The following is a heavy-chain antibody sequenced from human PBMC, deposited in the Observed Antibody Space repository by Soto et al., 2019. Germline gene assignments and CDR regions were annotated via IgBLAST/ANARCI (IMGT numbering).Heavy chain of an antibody. Sequence: QVQLQESGPGLVKPSQTLSLTCTVSGGSVNSGGSYWTWIRQLPGKGLEWIGYITYSGSTYYSPSLRSRVTISPDPSKNQFSLRLSSVTAADTAVYYCAREEVAYQGLESYNWFDPWSQGTLVTVSS. D-gene: IGHD3-10*01. CDR2: ITYSGST. CDR1: GGSVNSGGSY. CDR3: AREEVAYQGLESYNWFDP. V-gene: IGHV4-31*03. J-gene: IGHJ5*02.